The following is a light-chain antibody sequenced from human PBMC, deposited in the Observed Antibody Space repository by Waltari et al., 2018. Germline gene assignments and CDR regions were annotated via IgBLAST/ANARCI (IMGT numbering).Light chain of an antibody. Sequence: ETVMTQSPTTLSLSTGERATLSCRASQSVSTNLAWYQQIPVQAPRLLIYGASIRATGVPARFSGRGAGTDFTLTISSLQSEDFAVYYCQQYNNWPPYIFGQGSQLEI. CDR1: QSVSTN. CDR2: GAS. J-gene: IGKJ2*01. V-gene: IGKV3-15*01. CDR3: QQYNNWPPYI.